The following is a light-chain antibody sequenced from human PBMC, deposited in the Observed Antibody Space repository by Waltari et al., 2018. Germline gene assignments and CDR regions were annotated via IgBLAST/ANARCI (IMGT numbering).Light chain of an antibody. CDR3: QQYYSAPPT. J-gene: IGKJ1*01. V-gene: IGKV1-12*01. Sequence: DIQMTQSPSSLSASVGDRVTITCRASQAISSWLAWYQQKPGKASKLLIYKTSSLQSGVPSRFSGSGSGTDFSLTISSLQPEDFATYNCQQYYSAPPTFGQGTKVEIK. CDR2: KTS. CDR1: QAISSW.